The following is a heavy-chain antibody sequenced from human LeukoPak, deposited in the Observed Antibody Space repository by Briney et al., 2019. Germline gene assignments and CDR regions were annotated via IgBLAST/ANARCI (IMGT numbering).Heavy chain of an antibody. Sequence: SETLSLTCTVSGGXISSYYCSWVRQPPGKGLEWIGQISYSGSTTYNPSLKSRVTISVDTSKNQFSLKLSSVIAADTAVYFCARESRVGNTGYYFDYWGQGTLVTVSS. CDR2: ISYSGST. CDR1: GGXISSYY. J-gene: IGHJ4*02. D-gene: IGHD3-9*01. CDR3: ARESRVGNTGYYFDY. V-gene: IGHV4-59*01.